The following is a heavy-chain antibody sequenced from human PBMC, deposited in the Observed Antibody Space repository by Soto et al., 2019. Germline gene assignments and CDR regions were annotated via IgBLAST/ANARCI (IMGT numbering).Heavy chain of an antibody. CDR1: GFTFSSYG. CDR3: AKDHGSGLNWFDP. CDR2: ISYDGSNK. J-gene: IGHJ5*02. D-gene: IGHD3-10*01. V-gene: IGHV3-30*18. Sequence: QVQLVESGGGVVQPGRSLRLSCAASGFTFSSYGMHWVRQAPGKGLEWVAVISYDGSNKYYADSVKGRFTISRDNSKNPLYLQMNSLRAEDTAVYYCAKDHGSGLNWFDPWGQGTLVTVSS.